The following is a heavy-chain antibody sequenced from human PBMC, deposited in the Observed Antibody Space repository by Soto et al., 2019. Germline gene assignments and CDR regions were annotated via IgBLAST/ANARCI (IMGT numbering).Heavy chain of an antibody. CDR1: GFRFKSFV. J-gene: IGHJ4*02. CDR2: TSYDGNNK. Sequence: QVQLVESGGGVVQPGTSLRLSCAASGFRFKSFVMRWVRQAPGKGLEWVAFTSYDGNNKDYGDSVKGRFTVSRDNSQNTLHLQMDFLRPEDTALYYGARWGTTGGFDLWGQGTLVSVSS. D-gene: IGHD3-16*01. CDR3: ARWGTTGGFDL. V-gene: IGHV3-30*19.